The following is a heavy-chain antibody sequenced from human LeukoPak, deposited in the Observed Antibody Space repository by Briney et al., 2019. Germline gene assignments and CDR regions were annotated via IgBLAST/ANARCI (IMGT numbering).Heavy chain of an antibody. CDR2: IRYDGDNK. CDR3: AKGYNDYSGLILLDY. CDR1: GFAFSRYG. J-gene: IGHJ4*02. D-gene: IGHD5-12*01. Sequence: GGSLRLSCAASGFAFSRYGMHWVRQAPGKGLEWVAFIRYDGDNKYYADSVKGRFTISRDNSKNTLYLQMSSLRAEDTALYYCAKGYNDYSGLILLDYWGQGTLVTVSS. V-gene: IGHV3-30*02.